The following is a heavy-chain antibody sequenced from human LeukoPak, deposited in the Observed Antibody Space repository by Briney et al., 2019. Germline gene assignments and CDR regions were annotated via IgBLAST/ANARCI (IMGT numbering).Heavy chain of an antibody. V-gene: IGHV4-39*01. D-gene: IGHD3-9*01. J-gene: IGHJ4*02. CDR1: GGSISSSSYY. CDR2: IYYSGST. CDR3: ARAYYDILTGYYVRLGELSSPLYYFDY. Sequence: SETLSLTCTVSGGSISSSSYYWGWIRQPPGQGLEWIGSIYYSGSTYYNPSLKSRVTISVDTSKNQFSLKLSSVTAADTAVYYCARAYYDILTGYYVRLGELSSPLYYFDYWGQGTLVTVSS.